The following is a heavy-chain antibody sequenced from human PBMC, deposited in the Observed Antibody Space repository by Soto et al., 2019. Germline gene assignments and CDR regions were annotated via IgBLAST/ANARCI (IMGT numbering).Heavy chain of an antibody. D-gene: IGHD6-13*01. Sequence: LRLSCAASGFTFSSYSMHWVRQAPGKGLEWVALISYDGSNKYYADSVKGRFTISRDNSKNTLYLQMNSLRAEDTAVYYCASSTAAAGSSSFDYWGQGTLVTVSS. CDR3: ASSTAAAGSSSFDY. J-gene: IGHJ4*02. V-gene: IGHV3-30-3*01. CDR1: GFTFSSYS. CDR2: ISYDGSNK.